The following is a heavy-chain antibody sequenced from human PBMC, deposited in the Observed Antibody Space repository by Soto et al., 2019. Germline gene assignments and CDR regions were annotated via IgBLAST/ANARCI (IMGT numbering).Heavy chain of an antibody. CDR3: ARAAAAGTPYNWFDP. D-gene: IGHD6-13*01. CDR2: INPNSGGT. CDR1: GYTFTGYY. Sequence: QVQLVQSGAEVKKPGASVKVSCKASGYTFTGYYMHWVRQAPGQGLEWMGWINPNSGGTNYAQKFQGRVTMTRDTSISTAYMELSRLRSDDTAVYYCARAAAAGTPYNWFDPWGQGTLVPVSS. J-gene: IGHJ5*02. V-gene: IGHV1-2*02.